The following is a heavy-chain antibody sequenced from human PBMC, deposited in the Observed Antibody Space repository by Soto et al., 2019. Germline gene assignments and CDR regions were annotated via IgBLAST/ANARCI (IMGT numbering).Heavy chain of an antibody. CDR3: AKDSSSGWYATYFDY. J-gene: IGHJ4*02. CDR2: ISYDGSNK. CDR1: GFTFSSYG. V-gene: IGHV3-30*18. Sequence: GGSLRLSCAASGFTFSSYGMHWVRQAPGKGLEWVAVISYDGSNKYYADSVKGRFTIPRDNSKNTLYLQMNSLRAEDTAVYYCAKDSSSGWYATYFDYWGQGTLVTVSS. D-gene: IGHD6-19*01.